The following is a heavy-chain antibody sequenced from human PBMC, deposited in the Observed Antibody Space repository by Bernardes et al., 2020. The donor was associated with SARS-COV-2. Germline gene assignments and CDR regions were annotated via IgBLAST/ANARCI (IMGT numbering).Heavy chain of an antibody. CDR3: AKQDSSSSVETFDY. CDR1: GFTFSSYA. J-gene: IGHJ4*02. D-gene: IGHD6-6*01. CDR2: ISGTAGSM. Sequence: SLRLSCAASGFTFSSYAMSWVRQAPGKGLEWVSSISGTAGSMYYADSVKGRFIISRDNSKNTLYLQMNSLRAEDTATYYCAKQDSSSSVETFDYWGRGTLVSVS. V-gene: IGHV3-23*01.